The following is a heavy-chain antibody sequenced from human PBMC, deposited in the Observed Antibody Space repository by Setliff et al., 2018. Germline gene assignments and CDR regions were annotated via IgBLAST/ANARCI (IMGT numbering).Heavy chain of an antibody. CDR3: ARGRNIAARLLDS. V-gene: IGHV4-34*01. D-gene: IGHD6-6*01. J-gene: IGHJ4*02. CDR2: INHRGST. Sequence: SETLRLSCAASGFTFSSYAMTWIRQSPEKGLEWIGEINHRGSTNYNPSLKSRVTISIDTSKDQFSLKLISMTAADTAVYYCARGRNIAARLLDSWGQGTLVTVSS. CDR1: GFTFSSYA.